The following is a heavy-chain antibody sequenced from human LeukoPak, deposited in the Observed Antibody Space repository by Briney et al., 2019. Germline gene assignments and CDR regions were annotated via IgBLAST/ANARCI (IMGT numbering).Heavy chain of an antibody. D-gene: IGHD2-2*01. CDR3: ARDRLECSSTSCSRFFDY. Sequence: PGGSLRLSCAASGFTFSSYAMHWVRQAPGKGLEWVAVISHDGSNKYYADSVKGRFTISRDNSKNTLYLQMNSLRAEDTAVYYCARDRLECSSTSCSRFFDYWGQGTLVTVSS. V-gene: IGHV3-30-3*01. J-gene: IGHJ4*02. CDR2: ISHDGSNK. CDR1: GFTFSSYA.